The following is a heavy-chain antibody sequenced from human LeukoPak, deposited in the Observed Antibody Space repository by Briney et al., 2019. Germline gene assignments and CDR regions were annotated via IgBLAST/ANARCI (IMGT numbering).Heavy chain of an antibody. CDR1: GGSISSYY. Sequence: SETLSLTCTVSGGSISSYYWSWIQQPAGKGLEWIGRIYTSGSTNYNPSLKSRVTISVDTSKNQFSLKLSSVTAADTAVYFCARAYSSSWYFNWFDPWGQGTLVTVSS. J-gene: IGHJ5*02. CDR3: ARAYSSSWYFNWFDP. D-gene: IGHD6-13*01. CDR2: IYTSGST. V-gene: IGHV4-4*07.